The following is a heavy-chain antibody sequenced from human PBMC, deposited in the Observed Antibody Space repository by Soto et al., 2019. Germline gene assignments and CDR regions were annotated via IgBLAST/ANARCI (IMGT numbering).Heavy chain of an antibody. Sequence: QVLLVQSGAEVKKPGASVKVSCKASGYSFSTYGVSWVRQAPGQGLEWMGWLNTGDGNTAYAQKLQGRITLTTDTSTTTAYMELRSLRSDDTASYYSARGENSGYARDVCDHWGQGPLVTVSS. D-gene: IGHD3-9*01. CDR1: GYSFSTYG. CDR3: ARGENSGYARDVCDH. V-gene: IGHV1-18*04. CDR2: LNTGDGNT. J-gene: IGHJ4*02.